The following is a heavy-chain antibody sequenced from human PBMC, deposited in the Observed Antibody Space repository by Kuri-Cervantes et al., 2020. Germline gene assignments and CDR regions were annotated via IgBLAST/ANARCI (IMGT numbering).Heavy chain of an antibody. V-gene: IGHV1-3*02. CDR3: ARGYYGSGSYSIFYYYGMDV. D-gene: IGHD3-10*01. Sequence: ASVKVSCKASGYTFTSYAMHWVRQAPGQRLEWMGWSNAGNGNTKYSQEFQGRVTITRDTSASTAYMELSSLRSEDMAVYYCARGYYGSGSYSIFYYYGMDVWGQGTTVTVSS. J-gene: IGHJ6*02. CDR1: GYTFTSYA. CDR2: SNAGNGNT.